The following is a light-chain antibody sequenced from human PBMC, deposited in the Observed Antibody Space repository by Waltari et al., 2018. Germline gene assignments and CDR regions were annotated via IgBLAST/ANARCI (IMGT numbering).Light chain of an antibody. CDR1: QSIGKY. V-gene: IGKV3-20*01. CDR2: EAS. Sequence: ELLLTQSPGTLSLSPGERATLSCRASQSIGKYLVWYQQKPGQAPRLLMYEASRRATGIPDRFSGSGSGTDFSLTISRLEPEDFAVYYCQNHERLPATFGQGTKVGIK. J-gene: IGKJ1*01. CDR3: QNHERLPAT.